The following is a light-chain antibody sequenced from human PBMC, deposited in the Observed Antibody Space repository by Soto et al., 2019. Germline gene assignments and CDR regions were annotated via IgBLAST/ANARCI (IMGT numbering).Light chain of an antibody. CDR2: SAS. CDR1: QSVNNN. Sequence: MTQSPSTLSVSPGERATLSCRASQSVNNNLAWYQQKPGQAPRLLIYSASSRDSGIPDRFSGSGSGTDFTLTISRLEPEDFAAYSCQQYSSSPTTFGQGTRLEIK. V-gene: IGKV3-20*01. J-gene: IGKJ5*01. CDR3: QQYSSSPTT.